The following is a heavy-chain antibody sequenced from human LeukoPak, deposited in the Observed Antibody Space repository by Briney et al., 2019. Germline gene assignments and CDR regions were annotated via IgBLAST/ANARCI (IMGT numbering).Heavy chain of an antibody. CDR2: MNPTSGNT. J-gene: IGHJ5*02. Sequence: ASVKVSSEASRYTFTNYDLNWVRQAPGQGLEWMGWMNPTSGNTGYAQKFQGRVTMTRDTSISTAYMELTSLRYEDTAVYYCARDYGGNSGWLDPWGQGTLVTVSS. D-gene: IGHD4-23*01. CDR3: ARDYGGNSGWLDP. V-gene: IGHV1-8*01. CDR1: RYTFTNYD.